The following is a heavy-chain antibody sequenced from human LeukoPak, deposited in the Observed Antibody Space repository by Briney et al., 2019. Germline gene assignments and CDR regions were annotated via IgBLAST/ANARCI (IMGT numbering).Heavy chain of an antibody. J-gene: IGHJ4*02. CDR1: GGSISSHY. CDR2: IYYSGST. Sequence: SETLSLTCTVSGGSISSHYWSWIRQPPGKGLEWIGYIYYSGSTNYTPSLKSRVTISVDTSKNQFSLKLSSVTAADTAVYYCAREGRYGGYYFDYWGQGTLVTVSS. CDR3: AREGRYGGYYFDY. V-gene: IGHV4-59*11. D-gene: IGHD3-10*01.